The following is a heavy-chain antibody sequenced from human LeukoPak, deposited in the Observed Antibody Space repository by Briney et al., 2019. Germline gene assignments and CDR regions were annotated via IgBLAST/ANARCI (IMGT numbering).Heavy chain of an antibody. V-gene: IGHV3-9*01. CDR3: ARETPRRGETRDGYR. Sequence: GGSLRLSCAASGFTFDDYAMHWVRQAPGKGLEWVSGISWNSGSIGYADSVKGRFTISRDNAKNSLYLQMNSLRAEDTALYYCARETPRRGETRDGYRWGQGTLVTVSS. CDR1: GFTFDDYA. D-gene: IGHD5-24*01. J-gene: IGHJ4*02. CDR2: ISWNSGSI.